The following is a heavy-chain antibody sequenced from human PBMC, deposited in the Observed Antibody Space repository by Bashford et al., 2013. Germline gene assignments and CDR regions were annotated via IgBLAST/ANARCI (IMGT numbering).Heavy chain of an antibody. CDR3: ARDGPVVGVWNAFDV. D-gene: IGHD1-26*01. CDR1: GYTFSDYY. Sequence: ASVKVSCKASGYTFSDYYLHWVRQAPGQGLEWMGWISANNGNTNFAQKFQGRVTLTTDTSTSTAYMELSSLRSDDTAVYFCARDGPVVGVWNAFDVWGQGTVVTVSS. J-gene: IGHJ3*01. V-gene: IGHV1-18*04. CDR2: ISANNGNT.